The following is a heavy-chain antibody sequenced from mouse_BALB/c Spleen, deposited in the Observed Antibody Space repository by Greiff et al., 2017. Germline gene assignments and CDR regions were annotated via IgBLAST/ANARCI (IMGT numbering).Heavy chain of an antibody. CDR2: IWSGGST. J-gene: IGHJ4*01. Sequence: QVQLKESGPGLVQPSQSLSITCTVSGFSLTSYGVHWVRQSPGKGLEWLGVIWSGGSTDYNAAFISRLSISKDNSKSQVFFKMNSLQANDTAIYYCARKAYYRYDYAMDYWGQGTSVTVSS. CDR3: ARKAYYRYDYAMDY. CDR1: GFSLTSYG. V-gene: IGHV2-2*02. D-gene: IGHD2-14*01.